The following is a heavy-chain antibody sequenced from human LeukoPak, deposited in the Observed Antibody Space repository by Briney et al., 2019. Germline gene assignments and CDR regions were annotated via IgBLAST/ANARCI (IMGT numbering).Heavy chain of an antibody. D-gene: IGHD6-19*01. Sequence: GGSLRLSCAASGFTFSSYWMSWVRQAPGKGLEWVANIKQDGSEKYYVDSVKGRFTISRDNAKNSLYLQMNSLRAEDTAVYYCARDHLNVAVAGTFDYWGQGTLVTVSS. V-gene: IGHV3-7*01. CDR1: GFTFSSYW. J-gene: IGHJ4*02. CDR2: IKQDGSEK. CDR3: ARDHLNVAVAGTFDY.